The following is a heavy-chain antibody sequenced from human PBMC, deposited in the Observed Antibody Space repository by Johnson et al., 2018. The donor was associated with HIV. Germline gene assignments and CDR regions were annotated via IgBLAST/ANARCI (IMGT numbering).Heavy chain of an antibody. V-gene: IGHV3-30*02. CDR1: GFTFSSYG. CDR2: IRYDGSNK. J-gene: IGHJ3*02. Sequence: QVQLVESGGGVVQPGGSLRLSCAASGFTFSSYGMHWVRQAPGKGLEWVAIIRYDGSNKYYADSVKGRFTISRDNSKNTLYLQMNSLRAEDTAVYYCANVYYDILTGYYYDAFDIWGQGTVVTVSS. D-gene: IGHD3-9*01. CDR3: ANVYYDILTGYYYDAFDI.